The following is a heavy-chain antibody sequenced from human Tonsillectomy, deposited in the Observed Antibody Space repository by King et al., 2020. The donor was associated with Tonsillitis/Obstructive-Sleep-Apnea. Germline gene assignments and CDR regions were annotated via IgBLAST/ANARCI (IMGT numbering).Heavy chain of an antibody. CDR1: GFTFDDYG. Sequence: VQLVESGGGVVRPGGSLRLSWAGAGFTFDDYGMSWVCQAPGKWPEGVSGMNWNGGTTGYAVSVKGRFAISRDNGKNSLYLQMNSLRAEDTALYYCARGLLGVENNYYGSGSPDYWGQGTLVTVSS. CDR3: ARGLLGVENNYYGSGSPDY. V-gene: IGHV3-20*04. CDR2: MNWNGGTT. J-gene: IGHJ4*02. D-gene: IGHD3-10*01.